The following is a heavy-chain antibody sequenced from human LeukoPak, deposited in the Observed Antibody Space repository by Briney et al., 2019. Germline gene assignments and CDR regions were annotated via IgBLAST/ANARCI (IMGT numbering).Heavy chain of an antibody. CDR1: GYPLSDAW. Sequence: RGSLRLSCAASGYPLSDAWMSWVRQAPGKGLEREAIIKPDGSVRSYVGSVKSRFTISRDNAQKQQYLQMNALRAEDMAVYYCARHRWTARHQVVLTYYYHGMDVWGQGNTVTVSS. V-gene: IGHV3-7*01. CDR2: IKPDGSVR. J-gene: IGHJ6*02. CDR3: ARHRWTARHQVVLTYYYHGMDV. D-gene: IGHD6-13*01.